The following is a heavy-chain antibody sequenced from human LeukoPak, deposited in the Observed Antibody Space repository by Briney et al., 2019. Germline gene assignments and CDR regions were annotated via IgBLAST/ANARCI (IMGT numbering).Heavy chain of an antibody. V-gene: IGHV3-30*02. D-gene: IGHD2-2*01. Sequence: GSLRLSCAASGFTFSSYGMHWVRQAPGKGLEWVAFIPYDGSNKYYPDSLKGRFTISRDNSKNTLYLQMNSLRADDTAVYYCAKGGSPAMLDYWGQGTLVAVSS. CDR2: IPYDGSNK. CDR1: GFTFSSYG. CDR3: AKGGSPAMLDY. J-gene: IGHJ4*02.